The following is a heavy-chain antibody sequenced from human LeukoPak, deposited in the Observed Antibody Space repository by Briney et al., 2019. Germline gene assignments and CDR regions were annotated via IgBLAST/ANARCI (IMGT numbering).Heavy chain of an antibody. CDR2: IYYSGST. V-gene: IGHV4-31*03. CDR1: GGSISSGGYY. J-gene: IGHJ6*02. Sequence: PSQTLSLTCTVSGGSISSGGYYRSWIRQHPGKGLEWIGYIYYSGSTYYNPSLKSRVTISVDTSKNQFSLKLSSVTAADTAVYYCARDPVAANKNDYYYYGMDVWGQGTTVTVSS. D-gene: IGHD2-15*01. CDR3: ARDPVAANKNDYYYYGMDV.